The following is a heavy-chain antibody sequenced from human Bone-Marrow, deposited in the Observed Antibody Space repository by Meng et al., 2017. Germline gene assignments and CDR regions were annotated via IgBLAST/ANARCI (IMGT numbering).Heavy chain of an antibody. Sequence: ASVKVSCKASGYNFIGYWLYWIRQAPGQGLEWIGLISPSDAYIKYAHKFLGRVTVTRDTSTSTASMEMTSLTLDDTAVYYCARLEGGWGQGTLVTVSS. V-gene: IGHV1-2*07. CDR3: ARLEGG. J-gene: IGHJ4*02. CDR2: ISPSDAYI. CDR1: GYNFIGYW. D-gene: IGHD1-1*01.